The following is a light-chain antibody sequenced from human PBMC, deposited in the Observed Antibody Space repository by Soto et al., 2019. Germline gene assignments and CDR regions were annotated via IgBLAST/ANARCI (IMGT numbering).Light chain of an antibody. V-gene: IGKV1-39*01. CDR3: QQSYTTPRT. CDR1: QSIITY. CDR2: SAS. Sequence: DIQMTQSPSSLSASVGDRVTLTCRASQSIITYLNWYRQKSGKAPEVLISSASTLQTGVPSRFSGGGSGTDFTLTSIGLQSEYFATYYWQQSYTTPRTFGAGTKVEIK. J-gene: IGKJ1*01.